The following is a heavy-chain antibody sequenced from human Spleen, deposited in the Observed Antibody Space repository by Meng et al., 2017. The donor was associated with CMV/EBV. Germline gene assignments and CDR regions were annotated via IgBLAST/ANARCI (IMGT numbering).Heavy chain of an antibody. D-gene: IGHD4-11*01. CDR1: YNFSNYY. V-gene: IGHV1-46*01. CDR2: VNPSSGGV. Sequence: YNFSNYYIHRVRQTPGQGLEWMAIVNPSSGGVTCTQKLQGRVTMTRDTSTKTVNMELIGLRSEDTAIYYCAREGGVTTASSKNHFDYWGQGTLVTVSS. CDR3: AREGGVTTASSKNHFDY. J-gene: IGHJ4*02.